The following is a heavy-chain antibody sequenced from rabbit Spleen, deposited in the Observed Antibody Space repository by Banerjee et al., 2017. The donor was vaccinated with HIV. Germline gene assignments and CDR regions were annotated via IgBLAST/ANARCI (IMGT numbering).Heavy chain of an antibody. CDR3: ARDAGTSFSTYGMDL. CDR1: GFSLNSGYD. D-gene: IGHD8-1*01. J-gene: IGHJ6*01. CDR2: IGTDSSGYT. Sequence: QSLEESGGGLVKPGASLTLTCKASGFSLNSGYDMCWVRQAPGKGLEWIASIGTDSSGYTYYATWAKGRFTISKTSSTTVTLQMTSLTAADTATYFCARDAGTSFSTYGMDLWGQGTLVTVS. V-gene: IGHV1S40*01.